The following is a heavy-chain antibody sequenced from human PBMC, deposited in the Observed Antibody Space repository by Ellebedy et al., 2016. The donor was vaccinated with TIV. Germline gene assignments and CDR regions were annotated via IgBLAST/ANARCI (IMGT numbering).Heavy chain of an antibody. CDR2: INPKSGDA. J-gene: IGHJ6*02. CDR1: GFTFSAYY. Sequence: AASVKVSCKAYGFTFSAYYFHWVRQAPGQGLEWMGWINPKSGDANYAQKLQGRVTLTLDTSVRSANMELSGLKSDDTAVYYCARGDYYYGLDVWGQGTTVTVSS. CDR3: ARGDYYYGLDV. V-gene: IGHV1-2*02.